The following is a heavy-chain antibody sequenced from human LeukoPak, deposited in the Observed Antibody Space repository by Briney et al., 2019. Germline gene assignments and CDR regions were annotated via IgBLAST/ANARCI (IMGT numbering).Heavy chain of an antibody. Sequence: GGSLRLSCAASGFTFSSYSMNWVRQAPGKGLEWVSSISSSSSYIYYADSVKGRFTISRDNAKNSLYLQMNSLRAEDTAVYHCAKNPTSLTTWYYYYMDVWGKGTTVTVSS. V-gene: IGHV3-21*01. CDR1: GFTFSSYS. D-gene: IGHD4-11*01. CDR2: ISSSSSYI. CDR3: AKNPTSLTTWYYYYMDV. J-gene: IGHJ6*03.